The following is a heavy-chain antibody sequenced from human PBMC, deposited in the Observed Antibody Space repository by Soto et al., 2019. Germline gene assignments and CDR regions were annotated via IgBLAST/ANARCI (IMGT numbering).Heavy chain of an antibody. CDR1: GFTFSSYA. V-gene: IGHV3-23*01. D-gene: IGHD6-6*01. CDR2: ISGSDDST. J-gene: IGHJ4*02. CDR3: AKRSSSSTFDY. Sequence: PGESLKISCAASGFTFSSYAMSWVRQAPGKGLERVSVISGSDDSTYYADSVKGRFTISRDNSKNTLYLQMNSLRAEDTAVYYCAKRSSSSTFDYWGQGTLVTVSS.